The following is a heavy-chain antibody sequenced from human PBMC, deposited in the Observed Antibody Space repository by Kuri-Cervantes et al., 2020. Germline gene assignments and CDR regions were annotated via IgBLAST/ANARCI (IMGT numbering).Heavy chain of an antibody. Sequence: GGSLRLSCAASGFTFSSCSMNWVRQAPGKGLEWVSSISSSSSYIYYADSVKGRFTISRDNAKNSLYLQMNSLRAEDTAVYYCARGYCSGGSCYSADWGQGTLVTVSS. CDR2: ISSSSSYI. D-gene: IGHD2-15*01. J-gene: IGHJ4*02. CDR1: GFTFSSCS. CDR3: ARGYCSGGSCYSAD. V-gene: IGHV3-21*01.